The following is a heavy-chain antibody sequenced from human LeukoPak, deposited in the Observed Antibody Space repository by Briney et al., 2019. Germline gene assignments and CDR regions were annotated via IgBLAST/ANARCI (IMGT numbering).Heavy chain of an antibody. Sequence: GGSLRLSCAASGFTFSSYGMHWVRQAPGKGLEWVAVIWYDGSNKYYADSVKGRFTISRDNSKNTLYLQMNSLRAEDTAVYYCARVLGYCSGGSCYGPRYFDYWGQGTLVTVSS. V-gene: IGHV3-33*01. J-gene: IGHJ4*02. CDR1: GFTFSSYG. CDR3: ARVLGYCSGGSCYGPRYFDY. CDR2: IWYDGSNK. D-gene: IGHD2-15*01.